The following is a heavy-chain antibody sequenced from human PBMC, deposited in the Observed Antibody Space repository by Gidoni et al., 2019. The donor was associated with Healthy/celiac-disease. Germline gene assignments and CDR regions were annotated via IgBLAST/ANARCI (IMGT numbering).Heavy chain of an antibody. J-gene: IGHJ4*02. Sequence: EVQLLESGGGLVQPGGSLRLSCAASGFTFSSYAMSWVRQAPGKGLEWVSAISGSGGSTYYADSVKGRFTISRDNSKNTLYLQMNSLRAEDTAVYYCAKDWARIAARPDAGAFDYWGQGTLVTVSS. CDR3: AKDWARIAARPDAGAFDY. V-gene: IGHV3-23*01. CDR1: GFTFSSYA. D-gene: IGHD6-6*01. CDR2: ISGSGGST.